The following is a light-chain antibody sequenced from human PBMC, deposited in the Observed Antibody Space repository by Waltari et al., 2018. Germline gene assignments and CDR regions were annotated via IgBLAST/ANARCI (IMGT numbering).Light chain of an antibody. J-gene: IGKJ4*01. CDR1: QSVSSY. CDR2: DAS. Sequence: IVLTQSPATLSSSPGERATLSCRSSQSVSSYLAWYQQNPGQAPRLLIYDASTRATGIPARFSGSGSGTDFTLTISSLEPEDFAVYYCQQRSNWPPPTFGGGTKVEIK. CDR3: QQRSNWPPPT. V-gene: IGKV3-11*01.